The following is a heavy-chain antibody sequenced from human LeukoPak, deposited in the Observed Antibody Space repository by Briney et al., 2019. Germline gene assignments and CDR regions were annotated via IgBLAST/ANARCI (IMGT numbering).Heavy chain of an antibody. CDR3: AKDMGSGWPDRKGNYYYYYGMDV. V-gene: IGHV3-23*01. D-gene: IGHD6-19*01. CDR2: ITGSGGTT. J-gene: IGHJ6*02. CDR1: GFTFSIHA. Sequence: GGSLRLSCAASGFTFSIHAMNWIRQAPGKGLEWVSAITGSGGTTYYAGSVKGRFTISRDNSKNTLYLQMNSLRAEDTAVYYCAKDMGSGWPDRKGNYYYYYGMDVWGQGTTVTVSS.